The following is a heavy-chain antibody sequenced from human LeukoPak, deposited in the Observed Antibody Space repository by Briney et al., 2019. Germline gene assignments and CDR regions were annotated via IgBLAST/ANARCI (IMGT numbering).Heavy chain of an antibody. J-gene: IGHJ4*02. CDR1: GCTFSSYA. Sequence: GGSLRLSCAASGCTFSSYAMGWVRQAPGKGLEWVSAISGSGGSTYYADSGKGRFTISRDNSKNTLYLQMNSLRAEDTAVYYCATPNFGRIAAQDYWGQGTLVTVSS. V-gene: IGHV3-23*01. CDR2: ISGSGGST. D-gene: IGHD6-6*01. CDR3: ATPNFGRIAAQDY.